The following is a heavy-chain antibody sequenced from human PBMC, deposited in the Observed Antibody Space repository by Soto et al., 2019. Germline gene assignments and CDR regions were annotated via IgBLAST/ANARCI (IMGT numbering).Heavy chain of an antibody. CDR2: IYWDADK. Sequence: QITLKESGPTLVKPTQTLTLTCTFSGFSLSTSGVGVGWIRQPPGKALDWLALIYWDADKRYSPSLKTSIPLTKDTSKHQVVLTMTNMDPVYTATYYCAHSGITSLGVVNGHYVAYWGQGTLVTVAS. J-gene: IGHJ4*02. D-gene: IGHD3-3*01. CDR3: AHSGITSLGVVNGHYVAY. V-gene: IGHV2-5*02. CDR1: GFSLSTSGVG.